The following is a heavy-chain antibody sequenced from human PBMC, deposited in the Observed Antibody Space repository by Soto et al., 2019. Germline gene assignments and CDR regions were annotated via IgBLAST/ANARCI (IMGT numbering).Heavy chain of an antibody. V-gene: IGHV4-31*03. CDR3: ARGVLRTFDY. CDR2: IYYSGST. CDR1: GGSIRSGGNS. Sequence: QVQLQESGRGLVKPSQTLSLTCTVSGGSIRSGGNSWSWIRQHSGKGLEWIGYIYYSGSTYYNPSLQSRLTISLDTSKNQFSLKLSSVTAADTAVYYCARGVLRTFDYWAQGTLVTVSS. J-gene: IGHJ4*02.